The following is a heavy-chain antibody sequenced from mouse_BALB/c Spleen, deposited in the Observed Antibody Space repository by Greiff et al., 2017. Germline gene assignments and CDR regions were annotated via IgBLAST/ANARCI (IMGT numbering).Heavy chain of an antibody. CDR2: IYPGSGNT. V-gene: IGHV1-84*02. CDR3: ATMITTAWFAY. D-gene: IGHD2-4*01. Sequence: VQLQQSVPELVKPGASVKISCKASGYTFTDYYINWVKQKPGQGLEWIGWIYPGSGNTKYNEKFKGKATLTVDTSSSTAYMQLSSLTSEDTAVYFCATMITTAWFAYWGQGTLVTVSA. CDR1: GYTFTDYY. J-gene: IGHJ3*01.